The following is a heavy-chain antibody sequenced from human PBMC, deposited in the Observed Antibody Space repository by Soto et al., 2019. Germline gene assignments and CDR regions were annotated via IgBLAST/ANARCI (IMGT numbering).Heavy chain of an antibody. CDR2: INPNSGGT. Sequence: ASVKVSCKASGYTFTGYYMHWVRQAPGQGLEWMGWINPNSGGTNYAQKFQGRVTMTRDTSISTVYMELSSLRSEDTAVYYCAGEGRMGSGNQIGMDVWGQGTTVTVSS. J-gene: IGHJ6*02. CDR1: GYTFTGYY. V-gene: IGHV1-2*02. D-gene: IGHD3-10*01. CDR3: AGEGRMGSGNQIGMDV.